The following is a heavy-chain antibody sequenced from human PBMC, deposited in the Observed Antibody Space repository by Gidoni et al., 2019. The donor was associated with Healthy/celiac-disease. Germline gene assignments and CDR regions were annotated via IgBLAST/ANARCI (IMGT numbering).Heavy chain of an antibody. J-gene: IGHJ4*02. CDR2: IWYDGSNK. Sequence: QVQLVESGGGVVQPGRSLRLSCATSGFPFSSYGMHWVRQAPGKGLEWVAVIWYDGSNKYYADSVKGRFTIARDNSKNTLYLQMNSLRAEETAVYYCARDLPSPTGERLDYWGQGTLVTVSS. V-gene: IGHV3-33*01. CDR3: ARDLPSPTGERLDY. CDR1: GFPFSSYG. D-gene: IGHD1-1*01.